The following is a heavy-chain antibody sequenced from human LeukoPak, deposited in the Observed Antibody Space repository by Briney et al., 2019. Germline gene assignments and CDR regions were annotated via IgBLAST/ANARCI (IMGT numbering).Heavy chain of an antibody. V-gene: IGHV3-48*04. CDR3: AKSGRYYDSSGYNY. Sequence: GGSLRLSCAASGFTFSSYSMNWVRQAPGKGLEWVSYISSSSSTIYYADSVKGRFTISRDNAKNSLYLQMNSLRAEDTAVYYCAKSGRYYDSSGYNYWGQGTLVTVSS. J-gene: IGHJ4*02. CDR1: GFTFSSYS. CDR2: ISSSSSTI. D-gene: IGHD3-22*01.